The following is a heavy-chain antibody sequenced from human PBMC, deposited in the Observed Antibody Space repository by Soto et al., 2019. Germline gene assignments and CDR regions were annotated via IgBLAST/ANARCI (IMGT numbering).Heavy chain of an antibody. CDR2: IKGDGSST. V-gene: IGHV3-74*01. CDR1: GFTFSCYW. D-gene: IGHD3-10*01. CDR3: ARGGVDY. Sequence: GGSLRLSCAASGFTFSCYWMYWVRQAPGKGLVWIAGIKGDGSSTSYADSVKGRLTISRDNAKNTVYLQVDSLRAEDTAVYYCARGGVDYWGQGTLVTVSS. J-gene: IGHJ4*02.